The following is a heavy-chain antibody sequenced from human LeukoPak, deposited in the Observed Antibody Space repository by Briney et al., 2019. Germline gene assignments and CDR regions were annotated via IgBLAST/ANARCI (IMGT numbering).Heavy chain of an antibody. Sequence: TGGSLRLSCEASGFTFSSYGMSWVRQAPGKGLEWVSAISGNGVSTNYADSVKGRFTISRDNSKNTLYLQMNSLRAEDTAVYYCARGHTAVTRHFDFWGQGTLVTVSS. CDR1: GFTFSSYG. CDR2: ISGNGVST. D-gene: IGHD4-17*01. J-gene: IGHJ4*02. CDR3: ARGHTAVTRHFDF. V-gene: IGHV3-23*01.